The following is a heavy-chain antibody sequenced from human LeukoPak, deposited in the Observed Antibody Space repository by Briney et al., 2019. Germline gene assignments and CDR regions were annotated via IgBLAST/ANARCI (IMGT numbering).Heavy chain of an antibody. CDR3: AKDLHDYGNYVGWFDS. J-gene: IGHJ5*01. Sequence: GGSLRLSCAASGFTFSRYWMNWVRQAPGKGLEWVASVNEGGSEEYYVDSVKGRFTISRDNAKNSLYLQMDSLRAEDTAVYYCAKDLHDYGNYVGWFDSWGQGTLVTVSS. CDR1: GFTFSRYW. CDR2: VNEGGSEE. V-gene: IGHV3-7*05. D-gene: IGHD4-11*01.